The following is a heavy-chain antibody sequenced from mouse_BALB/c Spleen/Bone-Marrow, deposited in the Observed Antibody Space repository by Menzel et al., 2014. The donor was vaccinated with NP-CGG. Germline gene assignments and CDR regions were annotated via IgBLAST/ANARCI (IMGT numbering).Heavy chain of an antibody. CDR2: IWRGGST. CDR1: GFSLTSYG. CDR3: ATDYYGYDDGLAY. V-gene: IGHV2-5*01. J-gene: IGHJ3*01. Sequence: QVQLQQSGPGLVQPSQSLSITCTVSGFSLTSYGVHWVRQSPGKGLEWLGVIWRGGSTDYNAAFTSRLSITKDNTKSQVFFKMNSLQADDTAVFYCATDYYGYDDGLAYWGQGTLVTVSA. D-gene: IGHD2-2*01.